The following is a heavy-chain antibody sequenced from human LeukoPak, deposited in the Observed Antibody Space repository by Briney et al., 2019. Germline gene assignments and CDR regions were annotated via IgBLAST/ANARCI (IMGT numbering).Heavy chain of an antibody. V-gene: IGHV1-8*01. CDR2: MNPNSGNT. CDR3: ARAGSYDFWSGYYYYGTDV. J-gene: IGHJ6*02. CDR1: GYTFTSYD. D-gene: IGHD3-3*01. Sequence: ASVKVSCKASGYTFTSYDINWVRQATGQGLEWMGWMNPNSGNTGYAQKFQGRVTMTRNTSISTAYMELSSLRSEDTAVYYCARAGSYDFWSGYYYYGTDVWGQGTTVTVSS.